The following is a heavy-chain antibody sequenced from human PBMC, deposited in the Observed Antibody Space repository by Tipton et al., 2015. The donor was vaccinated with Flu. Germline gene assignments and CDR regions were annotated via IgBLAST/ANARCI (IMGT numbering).Heavy chain of an antibody. Sequence: TLSLTCTVSDGSISSSSYYWGWIRQPPGKGLEWIGSIYYSGSTYYNPSLKSRVTISVDTSKNQFSLKLSSVTAADTAVYYCARGRWFGELLPLDYWGQGTLVTVSS. CDR3: ARGRWFGELLPLDY. CDR2: IYYSGST. V-gene: IGHV4-39*07. D-gene: IGHD3-10*01. CDR1: DGSISSSSYY. J-gene: IGHJ4*02.